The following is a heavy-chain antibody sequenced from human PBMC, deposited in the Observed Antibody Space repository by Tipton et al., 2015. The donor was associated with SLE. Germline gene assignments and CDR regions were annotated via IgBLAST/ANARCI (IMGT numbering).Heavy chain of an antibody. D-gene: IGHD6-19*01. Sequence: SLRLSCAASGFTFSSYEMNWVRQAPGKGLEWVSYISSSGSTIYYADSVKGRFTISRDNSKNTLYLQMNSLRAEDTAVYYCANDAIIAVDDAFDIWGQGTMVTVSS. V-gene: IGHV3-48*03. CDR2: ISSSGSTI. CDR1: GFTFSSYE. CDR3: ANDAIIAVDDAFDI. J-gene: IGHJ3*02.